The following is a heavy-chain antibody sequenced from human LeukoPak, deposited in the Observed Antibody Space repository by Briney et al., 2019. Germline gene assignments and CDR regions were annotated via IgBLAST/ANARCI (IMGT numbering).Heavy chain of an antibody. CDR2: IIPILGIA. D-gene: IGHD3-3*01. J-gene: IGHJ5*02. V-gene: IGHV1-69*04. CDR1: GGTFSSYA. Sequence: SVKVSCKASGGTFSSYAISWVRQAPGQGLEWMGRIIPILGIANYAQKFRGRVTITADKSTSTAYMELSSLRSEDTAVYYCAREWGGFYDFWSGYTRTPNWFDPWGQGTLVTVSS. CDR3: AREWGGFYDFWSGYTRTPNWFDP.